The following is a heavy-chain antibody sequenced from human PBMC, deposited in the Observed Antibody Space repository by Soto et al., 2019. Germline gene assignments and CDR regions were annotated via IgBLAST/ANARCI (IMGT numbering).Heavy chain of an antibody. CDR1: GFTFSSYW. D-gene: IGHD6-19*01. V-gene: IGHV3-7*01. J-gene: IGHJ4*02. Sequence: PGGSLRLSCAASGFTFSSYWMSWVRQAPGKGLEWVANIKQDGSEKYYVDSVKGRFTISRDNAKNSLYLQMNSLRAEDTAVYYCARVVRSGWLYYFDYWGQGTLVTVSS. CDR3: ARVVRSGWLYYFDY. CDR2: IKQDGSEK.